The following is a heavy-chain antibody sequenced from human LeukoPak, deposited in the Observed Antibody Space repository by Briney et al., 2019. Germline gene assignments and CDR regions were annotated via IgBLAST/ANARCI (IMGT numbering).Heavy chain of an antibody. CDR2: IYYSGST. CDR1: GGSISSHY. D-gene: IGHD3-3*01. J-gene: IGHJ5*02. V-gene: IGHV4-59*11. CDR3: ARTLDYDFWSGYPNNWFDP. Sequence: TSETLSLTCTVSGGSISSHYWGWIRQPPGKGLEWIGYIYYSGSTNYNPSLKSRVTISVDTSKNQFSLKLSSVTAADTAVYYCARTLDYDFWSGYPNNWFDPWGQGTLVTVSS.